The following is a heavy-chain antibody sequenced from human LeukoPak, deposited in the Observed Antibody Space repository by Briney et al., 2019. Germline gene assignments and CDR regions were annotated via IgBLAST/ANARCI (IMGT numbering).Heavy chain of an antibody. CDR2: ISASGGST. D-gene: IGHD3-10*02. Sequence: GGSLRLSCVVSGFTFSTYGMSWVRQAPGKGLEWVSAISASGGSTYYADSVKGRFTISRDNAKNSLYLQMNSLRAEDTAVYYCAELGITMIGGVWGKGTTVTISS. J-gene: IGHJ6*04. V-gene: IGHV3-23*01. CDR1: GFTFSTYG. CDR3: AELGITMIGGV.